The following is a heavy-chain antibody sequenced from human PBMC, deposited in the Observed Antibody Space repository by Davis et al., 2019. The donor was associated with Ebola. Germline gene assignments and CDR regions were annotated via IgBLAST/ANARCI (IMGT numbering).Heavy chain of an antibody. CDR2: ISVGDGGT. V-gene: IGHV3-23*01. CDR1: GFTFSSYA. CDR3: AAVSPAKYCSSTSCYDAFDI. D-gene: IGHD2-2*01. Sequence: GGSLRLSCAASGFTFSSYAMSWVRQAPGKGLEWVSTISVGDGGTFYADSVKGRFTISSDNSKNTVFLQMSSLRSEDTAVYYCAAVSPAKYCSSTSCYDAFDIWGQGTMVTVSS. J-gene: IGHJ3*02.